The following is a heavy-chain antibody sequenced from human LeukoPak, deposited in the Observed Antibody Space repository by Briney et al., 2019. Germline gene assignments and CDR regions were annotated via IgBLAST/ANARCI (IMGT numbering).Heavy chain of an antibody. Sequence: GGSLSLSCSASGFTFSGYSMNWVRQAPGKGLEWVSSISFSSSYIYYADSVKGRFSISRDNAKNSLYLQMNSLRAEDTAVYCCARYCSSTSCSEDFYYMDVWGKGTTVTVSS. CDR1: GFTFSGYS. CDR2: ISFSSSYI. J-gene: IGHJ6*03. V-gene: IGHV3-21*01. D-gene: IGHD2-2*01. CDR3: ARYCSSTSCSEDFYYMDV.